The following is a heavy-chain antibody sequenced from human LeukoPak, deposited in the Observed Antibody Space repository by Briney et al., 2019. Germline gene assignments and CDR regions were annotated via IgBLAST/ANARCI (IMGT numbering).Heavy chain of an antibody. CDR2: ISGYSSNT. D-gene: IGHD3-16*01. J-gene: IGHJ3*02. CDR3: ARATGTWGYDGFDI. CDR1: GYTFMSHG. Sequence: ASVKVSCKAYGYTFMSHGISWVRQAPGQGLEWMGWISGYSSNTNYAQRLQGRVTMTTDTSTTTAYMELRSLRSDDTAVYYCARATGTWGYDGFDIWGQGTMVTVSS. V-gene: IGHV1-18*04.